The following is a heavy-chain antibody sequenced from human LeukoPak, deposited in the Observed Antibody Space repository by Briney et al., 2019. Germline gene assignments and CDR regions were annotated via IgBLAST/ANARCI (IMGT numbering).Heavy chain of an antibody. CDR2: INGSGGST. D-gene: IGHD2-15*01. Sequence: PGGSLRLSCAASGFTFSSYATSWVRQAPGKGLEWVSDINGSGGSTYYADSVKGRFTISRDNSKNTLYLHMNSLRAEDTALYYCAKLRGIPTWGQGTLVIVSS. CDR3: AKLRGIPT. CDR1: GFTFSSYA. V-gene: IGHV3-23*01. J-gene: IGHJ5*02.